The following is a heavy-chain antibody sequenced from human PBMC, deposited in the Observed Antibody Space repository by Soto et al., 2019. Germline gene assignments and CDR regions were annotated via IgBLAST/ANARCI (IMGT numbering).Heavy chain of an antibody. Sequence: PGGSLRLSCAASGFTFTRYSMNWVRQAPGKGLEWVSSISSTTNYIYYGDSMKGRFTISRDSAKNSLYLEMNSLRAEDTAVYYCARGSEDLTSNFDYWGQGTLVTVSS. V-gene: IGHV3-21*06. CDR3: ARGSEDLTSNFDY. J-gene: IGHJ4*02. CDR2: ISSTTNYI. CDR1: GFTFTRYS.